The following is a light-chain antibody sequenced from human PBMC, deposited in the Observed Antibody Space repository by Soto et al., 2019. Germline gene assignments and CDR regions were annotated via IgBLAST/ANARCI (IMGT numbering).Light chain of an antibody. CDR1: SSDVGSYNV. CDR2: EAT. V-gene: IGLV2-23*01. CDR3: CSFVGSNNYV. Sequence: QSALTQPASVSGSPGQSITISCTGTSSDVGSYNVVSWYQQHPGKAPALMIYEATKRPSGVSSRFSGSKSGNTASLTISGLQAEDEADYYCCSFVGSNNYVFGTATKLTVL. J-gene: IGLJ1*01.